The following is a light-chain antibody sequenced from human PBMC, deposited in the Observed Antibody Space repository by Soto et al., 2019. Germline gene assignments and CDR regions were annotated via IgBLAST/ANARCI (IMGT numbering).Light chain of an antibody. CDR2: LEGSGSY. Sequence: QSVLTQSSSASASLGSSVKLTCTLSSGHSSYIIAWHQQQPGKAPRYLMKLEGSGSYNKGSGVPDRFSGSSSGADRYLTISNLQSEDEADYYRETWDSNNRVFGGGTKLTVL. J-gene: IGLJ2*01. CDR3: ETWDSNNRV. V-gene: IGLV4-60*03. CDR1: SGHSSYI.